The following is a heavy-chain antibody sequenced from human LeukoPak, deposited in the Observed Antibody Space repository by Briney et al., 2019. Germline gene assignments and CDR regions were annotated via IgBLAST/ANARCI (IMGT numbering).Heavy chain of an antibody. CDR1: GFTFSSYA. Sequence: GSLRLSCAASGFTFSSYAMNWVRQAPGKGLEWVSVIGGRRSYTHYADSVKGRCTISRDNSKNTLYLQMNSLRAEDTAVYYCATDPDHIVGATTADYWGLGTLVTVSS. J-gene: IGHJ4*02. CDR2: IGGRRSYT. CDR3: ATDPDHIVGATTADY. V-gene: IGHV3-23*01. D-gene: IGHD1-26*01.